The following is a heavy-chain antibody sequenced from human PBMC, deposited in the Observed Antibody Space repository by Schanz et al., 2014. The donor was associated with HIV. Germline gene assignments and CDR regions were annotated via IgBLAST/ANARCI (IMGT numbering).Heavy chain of an antibody. CDR2: IWYDGSNK. D-gene: IGHD1-26*01. CDR1: GFTFSSYS. J-gene: IGHJ4*02. CDR3: ARDRISTVGAPHFDL. Sequence: QLVESGGGLVKPGASLRLSCAASGFTFSSYSMHWLRQAPGRGLEWVAVIWYDGSNKYYADSVKGRFTISRDNAKKSLYLQMNSLRAEDTAVYYCARDRISTVGAPHFDLWGQGTLVTVSS. V-gene: IGHV3-33*08.